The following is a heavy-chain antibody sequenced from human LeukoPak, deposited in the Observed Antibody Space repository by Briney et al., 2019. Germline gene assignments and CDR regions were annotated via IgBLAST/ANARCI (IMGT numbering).Heavy chain of an antibody. CDR1: GDSVSSNSAA. J-gene: IGHJ4*02. CDR2: TYYRSKWYN. D-gene: IGHD6-13*01. Sequence: SQTLSLTCAISGDSVSSNSAAWNWIWQSPSRGLEWLGRTYYRSKWYNDYAVSVKSRITINPDTSKNQFSLQLNSVTPEDTAVYYCASSGIAAAESDYFDYWGQGTLVTVSS. CDR3: ASSGIAAAESDYFDY. V-gene: IGHV6-1*01.